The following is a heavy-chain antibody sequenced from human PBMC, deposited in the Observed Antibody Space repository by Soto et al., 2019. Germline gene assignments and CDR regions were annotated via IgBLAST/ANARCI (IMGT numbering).Heavy chain of an antibody. V-gene: IGHV4-4*02. J-gene: IGHJ6*04. Sequence: QVRLQESGPGLVKPSGTLSLTCTVSGVSVRSKNWWIWVRQSPEKGFESIAEIYFSGGTKYNPSLKSRVTISLDEANNQFSFTLASVVAADTAVYYCARDRGGGDLDFWGKGATVSVSS. CDR2: IYFSGGT. CDR3: ARDRGGGDLDF. CDR1: GVSVRSKNW. D-gene: IGHD3-16*01.